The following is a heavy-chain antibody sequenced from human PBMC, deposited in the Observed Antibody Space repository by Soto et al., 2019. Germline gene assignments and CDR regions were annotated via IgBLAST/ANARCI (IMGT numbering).Heavy chain of an antibody. CDR1: GFSFSDYY. V-gene: IGHV3-11*01. Sequence: QVQLVESGGGLVKPGGSLRLSCTASGFSFSDYYMSWIRQAPGKGLEWVSYIGTSGTTIYYADSVKGRFTISRDNAKNSLYLEMNNLRAEDTALYYCAREGCISTSCYRNWYFDLWGRGTLVTVSS. CDR3: AREGCISTSCYRNWYFDL. J-gene: IGHJ2*01. D-gene: IGHD2-2*01. CDR2: IGTSGTTI.